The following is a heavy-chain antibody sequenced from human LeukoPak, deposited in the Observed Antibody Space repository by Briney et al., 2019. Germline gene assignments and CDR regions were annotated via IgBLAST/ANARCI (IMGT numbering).Heavy chain of an antibody. CDR2: ISGSGDNT. Sequence: GGSLRLSCAASGFTFSSYAMSWVRQAPGKGLEWVSAISGSGDNTYYADSVKGRFTISRDNSKNTLYLQMNSLRAEDTAVYYCAKAISPIVVVTAILDYWGQGTLVTVSS. V-gene: IGHV3-23*01. CDR1: GFTFSSYA. J-gene: IGHJ4*02. D-gene: IGHD2-21*02. CDR3: AKAISPIVVVTAILDY.